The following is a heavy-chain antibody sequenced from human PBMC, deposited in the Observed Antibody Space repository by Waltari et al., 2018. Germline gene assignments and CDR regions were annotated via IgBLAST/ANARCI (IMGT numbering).Heavy chain of an antibody. V-gene: IGHV4-4*02. D-gene: IGHD2-15*01. J-gene: IGHJ5*02. CDR1: GDSVSSAYL. CDR2: VHGSGRT. Sequence: QLQLLESGPGLVKPSGTLSLSCAVSGDSVSSAYLWNWVRQSPHKGLGWIGQVHGSGRTNYNPSFASRVTWSLATSKNLFSRKVTSATAADTAVYYCARDRGRGLYLDTLGPGTLVTVSP. CDR3: ARDRGRGLYLDT.